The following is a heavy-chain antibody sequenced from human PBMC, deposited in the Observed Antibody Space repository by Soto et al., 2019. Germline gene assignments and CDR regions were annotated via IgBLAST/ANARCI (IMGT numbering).Heavy chain of an antibody. Sequence: SETLSLTCAVSGYSISRGYYWCCLRQPPGKGLECIGSIYHGGSTYYNPSLNSRVTLSIDMTNNHVSLILNSVTAADTAVYYCARVGPWVPYYYDSSPYTFENWFDPWGQGTLVTVSS. CDR3: ARVGPWVPYYYDSSPYTFENWFDP. J-gene: IGHJ5*02. CDR2: IYHGGST. V-gene: IGHV4-38-2*01. CDR1: GYSISRGYY. D-gene: IGHD3-22*01.